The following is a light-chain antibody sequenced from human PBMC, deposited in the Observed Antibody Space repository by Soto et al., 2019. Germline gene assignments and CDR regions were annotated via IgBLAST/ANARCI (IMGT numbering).Light chain of an antibody. Sequence: QSVLTQPASVSGSPGQSITLSCTGTRSDIGGYDHVSWSQHHPGKVPKLIIFEVSNRPSGVSARFSASKSGNTASLTISGLQTEDEAHYYCASFTSRSALVFGSGTQVTVL. CDR3: ASFTSRSALV. CDR1: RSDIGGYDH. J-gene: IGLJ1*01. V-gene: IGLV2-14*01. CDR2: EVS.